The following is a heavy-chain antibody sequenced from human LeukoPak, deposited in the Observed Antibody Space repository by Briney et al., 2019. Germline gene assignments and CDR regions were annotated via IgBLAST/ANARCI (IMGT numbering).Heavy chain of an antibody. CDR2: IDPAGRGK. CDR3: ARDKLTGDSYFDN. Sequence: GGSLRLSCAASGFTFSSYWMSWVRLAPGKGLEGVANIDPAGRGKRYVDSVKGRFTISRDNAKTSVYLQMSSLRAEDTAVYYCARDKLTGDSYFDNWGQGALVTVSS. CDR1: GFTFSSYW. D-gene: IGHD2-21*02. J-gene: IGHJ4*02. V-gene: IGHV3-7*04.